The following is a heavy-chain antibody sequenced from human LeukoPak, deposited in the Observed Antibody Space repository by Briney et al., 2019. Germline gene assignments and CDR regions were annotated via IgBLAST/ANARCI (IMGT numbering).Heavy chain of an antibody. J-gene: IGHJ4*02. V-gene: IGHV3-48*03. Sequence: GGSLRLSCAASVFTFSSYEMNWVRQAPGKGLEWVSYISSSGSTIYYADSVKGRFTISRDNAKNSLYLQMNSLRAEDTAVYYCARSSYGLFDYWGQGTLVTVSS. CDR3: ARSSYGLFDY. CDR2: ISSSGSTI. D-gene: IGHD5-18*01. CDR1: VFTFSSYE.